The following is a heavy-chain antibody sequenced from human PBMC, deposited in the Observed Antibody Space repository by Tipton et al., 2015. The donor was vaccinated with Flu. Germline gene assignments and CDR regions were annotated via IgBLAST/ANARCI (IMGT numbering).Heavy chain of an antibody. J-gene: IGHJ6*02. CDR3: AGDQVKEVVIAYYGMVV. Sequence: QLVQSGPEVKKPGASVKVSCKASGYTFTGYYMHWVRQAPGQGLEWMGWINPNSGGTNYAQKFQGRVTMTRDTSISTAYMELSRRRSDDTAVYYCAGDQVKEVVIAYYGMVVWCRGTTVTVSS. CDR1: GYTFTGYY. CDR2: INPNSGGT. V-gene: IGHV1-2*02. D-gene: IGHD3-22*01.